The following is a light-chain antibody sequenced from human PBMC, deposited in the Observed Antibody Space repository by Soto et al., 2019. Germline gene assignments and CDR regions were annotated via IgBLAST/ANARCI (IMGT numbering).Light chain of an antibody. V-gene: IGKV3-20*01. CDR1: QSVRSNS. CDR3: QQYGTSPLT. Sequence: EIVLTQSPRTLSLSPGESATLSCTASQSVRSNSLAWYQQKPGQAPRLLMFGASGRATGTPPRCSGRGSGTDFTLTISRLEPEDFAVYYCQQYGTSPLTFGGGTKVDI. CDR2: GAS. J-gene: IGKJ4*01.